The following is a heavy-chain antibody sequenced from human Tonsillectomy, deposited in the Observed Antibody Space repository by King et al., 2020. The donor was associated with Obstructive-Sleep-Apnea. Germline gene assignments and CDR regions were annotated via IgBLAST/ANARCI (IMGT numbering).Heavy chain of an antibody. CDR1: GFTCSSYT. Sequence: VQLVESGGGLVQPGGSLRLSCAASGFTCSSYTMNWVRQAPGKGLEWVSYITSSSSTIYYADSVNGRFTISRDNAKNSLYLQMNSLRAEDTAVYYCARRGHDAFDYLGQGTLVTVSS. V-gene: IGHV3-48*04. J-gene: IGHJ4*02. D-gene: IGHD3-10*01. CDR2: ITSSSSTI. CDR3: ARRGHDAFDY.